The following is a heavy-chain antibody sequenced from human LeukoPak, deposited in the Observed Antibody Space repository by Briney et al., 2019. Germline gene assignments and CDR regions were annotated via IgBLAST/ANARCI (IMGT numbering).Heavy chain of an antibody. V-gene: IGHV5-51*01. CDR3: ARLAPHYYCYGMDV. Sequence: AESPLISCKGSGYSFTSYWIGWVRQMPGKGLEWMGIIYPGDYDTRSSPSFQSQVTISADKSISTAYLQWSSLKASDTAMYYCARLAPHYYCYGMDVWGGGPTIVASS. CDR1: GYSFTSYW. CDR2: IYPGDYDT. J-gene: IGHJ6*04.